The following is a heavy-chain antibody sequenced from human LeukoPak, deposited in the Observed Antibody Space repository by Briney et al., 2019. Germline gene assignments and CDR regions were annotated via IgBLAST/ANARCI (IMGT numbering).Heavy chain of an antibody. V-gene: IGHV4-34*01. CDR2: INHSGST. Sequence: SETLSLTCAVYGGSFSGYYWSWIRQPPGKGLEWIREINHSGSTNYNPSLKSRVTISVDTSKNQFSLKLSSVTAADTAVYYCARRHTYSGSLAYWGQGTLVTVSS. CDR1: GGSFSGYY. J-gene: IGHJ4*02. CDR3: ARRHTYSGSLAY. D-gene: IGHD1-26*01.